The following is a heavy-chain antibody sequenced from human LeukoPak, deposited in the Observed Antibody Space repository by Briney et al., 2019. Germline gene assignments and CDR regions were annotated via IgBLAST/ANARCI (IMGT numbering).Heavy chain of an antibody. CDR1: GGSFSSYA. CDR2: IIPIFGPA. V-gene: IGHV1-69*05. D-gene: IGHD6-19*01. J-gene: IGHJ4*02. Sequence: SVKVSCKASGGSFSSYAISWVRQAPGQGLEWMGGIIPIFGPANYAKKLQGRVTITTDESTSTAYMELSSLRSEDTAVYYCVPTAGYSSGWYNFDYWGQGTLVTVSS. CDR3: VPTAGYSSGWYNFDY.